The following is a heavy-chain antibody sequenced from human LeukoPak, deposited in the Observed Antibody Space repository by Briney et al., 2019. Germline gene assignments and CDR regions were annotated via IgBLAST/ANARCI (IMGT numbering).Heavy chain of an antibody. CDR3: ARIWTTVTNTFDY. V-gene: IGHV4-30-2*01. J-gene: IGHJ4*02. CDR2: IYHSGST. D-gene: IGHD4-11*01. Sequence: PSQTLSLTCTVSGGSISSGGYYWSWIRQPPGKGLEWIGYIYHSGSTYYNPSLKSRVAISVDRSKNQFSLKLSSVTAADTAVYYCARIWTTVTNTFDYWGQGTLVTVSS. CDR1: GGSISSGGYY.